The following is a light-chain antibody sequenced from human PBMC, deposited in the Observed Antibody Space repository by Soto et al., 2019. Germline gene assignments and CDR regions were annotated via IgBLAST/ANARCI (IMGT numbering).Light chain of an antibody. CDR2: SNN. V-gene: IGLV1-44*01. J-gene: IGLJ2*01. CDR3: AAWDDSLNGVA. Sequence: QSVLTQPPSASETPGQRVTISCSGSSSNIGSNTVNWYQQLPGTAPKVLIYSNNRRPSGVPDRFSGSKSGTSASLAISGLQSGDEADYYCAAWDDSLNGVAFGGGTKLTVL. CDR1: SSNIGSNT.